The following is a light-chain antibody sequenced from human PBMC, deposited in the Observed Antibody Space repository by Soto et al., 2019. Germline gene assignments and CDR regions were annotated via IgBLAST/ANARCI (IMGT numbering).Light chain of an antibody. CDR3: QQFRDSPNMYT. CDR2: GTS. V-gene: IGKV3-20*01. J-gene: IGKJ2*01. CDR1: QTISSNF. Sequence: EIVLTQSPGTLSLSPGERATLSCRASQTISSNFLAWYQQKPGQAPRLLIYGTSNRATGIPDRFSGSGSGTDFTLTISRLEPEDFAVYYCQQFRDSPNMYTFGQGTNLEIK.